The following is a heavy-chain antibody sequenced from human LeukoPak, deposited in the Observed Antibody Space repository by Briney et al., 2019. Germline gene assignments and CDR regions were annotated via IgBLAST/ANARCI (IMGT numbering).Heavy chain of an antibody. CDR3: ARVRQVYDSSGPPGWFDP. CDR1: GFTFTTYA. D-gene: IGHD3-22*01. V-gene: IGHV3-53*04. J-gene: IGHJ5*02. Sequence: PGGSLRLSCAASGFTFTTYAMTWVRQAPGKGLEWVSVIYSGGSTYYADSVKGRFTISRHNSKNTLYLQMNSLRAEDTAVYYCARVRQVYDSSGPPGWFDPWGQGTLVTVSS. CDR2: IYSGGST.